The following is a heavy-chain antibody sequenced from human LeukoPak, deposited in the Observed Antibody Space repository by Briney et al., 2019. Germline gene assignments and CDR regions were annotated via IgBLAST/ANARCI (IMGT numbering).Heavy chain of an antibody. V-gene: IGHV1-2*02. CDR2: INPNSGGT. D-gene: IGHD4-17*01. Sequence: ASVKVSCKASGYTFTGYYMHWVRQAPGQGLEWMGWINPNSGGTNYAQKFQGRVTMTRDTSISTAYMKLSRLRSDDTAVYYCARVTVTTFHYWGQGTLVTVSS. CDR1: GYTFTGYY. CDR3: ARVTVTTFHY. J-gene: IGHJ4*02.